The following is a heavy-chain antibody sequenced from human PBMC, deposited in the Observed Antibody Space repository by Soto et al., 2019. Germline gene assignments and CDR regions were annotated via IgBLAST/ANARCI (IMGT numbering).Heavy chain of an antibody. CDR1: GFTFSSYG. Sequence: ESGGGVVQPGRSLRLSCAASGFTFSSYGMHWVRQAPGKGLEWVAVIWYDGSNKYYADSVKGRFTISRDNSKNTLYLQMNSLRAEDTAVYYCARDRAHPDYYDSSGTDYWGQGTLVTVSS. CDR2: IWYDGSNK. J-gene: IGHJ4*02. CDR3: ARDRAHPDYYDSSGTDY. V-gene: IGHV3-33*01. D-gene: IGHD3-22*01.